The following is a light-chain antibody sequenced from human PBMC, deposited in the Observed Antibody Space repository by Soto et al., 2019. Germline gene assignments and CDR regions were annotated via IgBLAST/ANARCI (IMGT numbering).Light chain of an antibody. Sequence: TQMPPSPSSLSASVGDRVTITCRASQGITKYLNWYQQKPGKAPKLLVYAASSLQSGDPSRFRGSGYGTDFTLTISSLQPEDSATYFCQQSSNAPLTFGGGTKVEIK. CDR3: QQSSNAPLT. CDR2: AAS. CDR1: QGITKY. J-gene: IGKJ4*01. V-gene: IGKV1-39*01.